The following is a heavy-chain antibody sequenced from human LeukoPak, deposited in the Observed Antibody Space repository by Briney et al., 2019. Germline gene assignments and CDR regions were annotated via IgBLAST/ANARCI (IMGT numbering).Heavy chain of an antibody. CDR3: TTRYGGTLDAFDT. V-gene: IGHV3-15*01. J-gene: IGHJ3*02. D-gene: IGHD4-23*01. CDR1: GFTFSNAW. CDR2: IKSKIDGGTT. Sequence: GGSLRLSCAASGFTFSNAWMSWVRQAPGKGLEWVGRIKSKIDGGTTNYAAPVKGRFTISRDDSKNTLYLQMNSLKTEDTAVYYCTTRYGGTLDAFDTWGQRTMVTASS.